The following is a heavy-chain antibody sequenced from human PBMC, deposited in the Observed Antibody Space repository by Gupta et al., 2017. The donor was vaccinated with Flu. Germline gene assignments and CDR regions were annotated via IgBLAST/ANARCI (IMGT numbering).Heavy chain of an antibody. CDR1: GFTFSTFA. J-gene: IGHJ4*02. CDR3: SRGDVQVWQPQIDH. D-gene: IGHD6-6*01. V-gene: IGHV3-30*04. CDR2: MSYDGRHK. Sequence: QIQLVESGGGVVQPGRSLRLSCAASGFTFSTFAMPWVRQAPGKGLEWVAVMSYDGRHKWYADSVKGRFTVSRDNAKNTLYLQMDSLRAEDTAVYYCSRGDVQVWQPQIDHWGQGTLVTVSS.